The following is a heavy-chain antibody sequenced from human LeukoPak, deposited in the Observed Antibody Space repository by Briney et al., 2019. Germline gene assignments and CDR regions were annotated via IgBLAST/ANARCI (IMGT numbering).Heavy chain of an antibody. CDR3: ARGGYFDWLFLFDY. V-gene: IGHV4-30-2*01. Sequence: SETLSLTCTVSGGSISSGGYSWSWIRQPPGKGLEWIGYIYHSGSTYYNPSLKSRVTISVDRSKNQFSLKLSSVTAADTAVYYCARGGYFDWLFLFDYWGQGTLVTVPS. CDR1: GGSISSGGYS. D-gene: IGHD3-9*01. J-gene: IGHJ4*02. CDR2: IYHSGST.